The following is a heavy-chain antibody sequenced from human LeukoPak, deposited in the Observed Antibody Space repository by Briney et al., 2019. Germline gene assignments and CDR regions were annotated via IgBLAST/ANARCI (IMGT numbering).Heavy chain of an antibody. CDR2: INHSGST. Sequence: PSETLSLTCAVSGGPFSDHHWSWIRQPPGKGLEWIGEINHSGSTTYNPSLKSRVTISADTSKNQFSLILNSATAADTAVYYCAKNNWFDPWGQGTLVSVSS. V-gene: IGHV4-34*01. CDR1: GGPFSDHH. CDR3: AKNNWFDP. J-gene: IGHJ5*02.